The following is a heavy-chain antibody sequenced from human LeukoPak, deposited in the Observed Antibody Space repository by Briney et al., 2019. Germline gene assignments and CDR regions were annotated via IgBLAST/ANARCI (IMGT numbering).Heavy chain of an antibody. CDR3: ASPIVVPAASIGYYYMDV. D-gene: IGHD2-2*01. J-gene: IGHJ6*03. Sequence: GGSLRLSCAASGFTFSSYEMNWVRQTPGKGLEWVSYISSSGSTIYYADSVKGRFTISRDNAKNSLYLQMNSLRAEDTAVYYCASPIVVPAASIGYYYMDVWGKGTTVTISS. CDR1: GFTFSSYE. CDR2: ISSSGSTI. V-gene: IGHV3-48*03.